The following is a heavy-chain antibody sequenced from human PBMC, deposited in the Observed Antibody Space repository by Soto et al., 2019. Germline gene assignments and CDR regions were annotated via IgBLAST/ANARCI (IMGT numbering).Heavy chain of an antibody. CDR2: IYYSGST. D-gene: IGHD5-12*01. CDR1: GGSISSGDYY. J-gene: IGHJ6*02. CDR3: ARISGPYYYGKDV. Sequence: SETLSLTCTVSGGSISSGDYYWSWIRQPPGKGLEWIGYIYYSGSTYYNPSLKSRVTISVDTSKNQFSLKLNSVTAADTAVYYCARISGPYYYGKDVWGQGTTVTVSS. V-gene: IGHV4-30-4*01.